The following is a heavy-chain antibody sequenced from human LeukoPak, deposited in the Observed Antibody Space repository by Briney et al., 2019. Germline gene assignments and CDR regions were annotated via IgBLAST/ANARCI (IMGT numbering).Heavy chain of an antibody. CDR1: GFTFSSYS. CDR3: ARAKDNTIFGVVIPY. D-gene: IGHD3-3*01. V-gene: IGHV3-21*01. J-gene: IGHJ4*02. CDR2: ISSSSSYI. Sequence: AGGSLRLSGAASGFTFSSYSMNWVRQAPGKGLEWVSSISSSSSYIYYADSVKGRFTISRDNAKNSLYLQMNSLRAEDTAVYYCARAKDNTIFGVVIPYWGQGTLVTVSS.